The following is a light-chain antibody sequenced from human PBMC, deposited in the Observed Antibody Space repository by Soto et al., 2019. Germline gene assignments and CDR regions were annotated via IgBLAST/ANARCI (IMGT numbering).Light chain of an antibody. J-gene: IGKJ5*01. Sequence: EIVLTQSPGTLSLSPGERATLSCRASQSLSISYLAWYQHIPGQAPRLLIYGASTRATGVPSRFSGSGSGTEFILTISSLQPDDFATYYCQQYNTYSTFGQGTRL. CDR3: QQYNTYST. CDR2: GAS. V-gene: IGKV3-20*01. CDR1: QSLSISY.